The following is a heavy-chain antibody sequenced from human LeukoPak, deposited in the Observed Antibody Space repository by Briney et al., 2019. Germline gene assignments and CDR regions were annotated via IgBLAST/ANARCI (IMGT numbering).Heavy chain of an antibody. D-gene: IGHD6-19*01. CDR2: IGTYNGYA. Sequence: ASVKVSCKASGYTFTSYGISWVRQAPGQGLEWMGWIGTYNGYANYVQKLQGRVTMTTETSTNTAYMELRSLRSDDTAVYYCARNSSDWYGYMDVWGKGTTVTVSS. CDR3: ARNSSDWYGYMDV. V-gene: IGHV1-18*01. CDR1: GYTFTSYG. J-gene: IGHJ6*04.